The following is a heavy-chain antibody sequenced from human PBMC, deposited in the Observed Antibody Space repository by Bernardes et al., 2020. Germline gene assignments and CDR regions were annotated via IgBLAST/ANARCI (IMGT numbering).Heavy chain of an antibody. CDR3: ATVRRGSGSYPNYMEFDY. CDR1: GYTLTELS. J-gene: IGHJ4*02. D-gene: IGHD3-10*01. V-gene: IGHV1-24*01. Sequence: ASVKVSCMVSGYTLTELSMHWVRQAPGKGLEWMGGFDPEDGETIYAQKFQGRVTMTEDTSTDTAYMELSSLRSEDTAVYYCATVRRGSGSYPNYMEFDYWGQGTLVTVSS. CDR2: FDPEDGET.